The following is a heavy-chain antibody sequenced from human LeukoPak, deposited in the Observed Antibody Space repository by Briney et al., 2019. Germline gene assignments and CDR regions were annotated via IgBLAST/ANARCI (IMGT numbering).Heavy chain of an antibody. CDR2: ISRNSRYI. Sequence: GGSLRLSCAASGFTFSSYNMNWVRQAPGKGLEWVSSISRNSRYIYYADSMRGRFTISRDNAKNSLYLQMNSLKPEDTAVYYCARVAEAAAFDSWGQGTLVTVSS. V-gene: IGHV3-21*06. CDR3: ARVAEAAAFDS. D-gene: IGHD6-13*01. CDR1: GFTFSSYN. J-gene: IGHJ4*02.